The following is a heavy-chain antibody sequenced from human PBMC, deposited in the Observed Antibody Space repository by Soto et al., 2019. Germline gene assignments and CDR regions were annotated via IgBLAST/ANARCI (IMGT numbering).Heavy chain of an antibody. Sequence: SVKVSCKASGGTFSSYAISWLRQAPGQGLEWMGGIIPIFGTANYAQKFQGRVTITADESTSTAYMELSSLRSEDTAVYYCARGRVVTGPIDYWGQGALVTVSS. CDR3: ARGRVVTGPIDY. CDR2: IIPIFGTA. CDR1: GGTFSSYA. V-gene: IGHV1-69*13. D-gene: IGHD2-15*01. J-gene: IGHJ4*02.